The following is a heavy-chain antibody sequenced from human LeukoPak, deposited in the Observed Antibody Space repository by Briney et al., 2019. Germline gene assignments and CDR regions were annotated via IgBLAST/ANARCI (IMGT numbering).Heavy chain of an antibody. J-gene: IGHJ4*02. CDR1: AFTFNSYA. Sequence: GGSLRLSCAASAFTFNSYAMHWVRQAPGKGLEWVSTIRGSGGTTYYADSVKGRFTISRDNSKNTLYLQMNSLRAEDTAVYYCARDARDGYGGNPFDYWGQGTLVTVSS. CDR2: IRGSGGTT. D-gene: IGHD4-23*01. CDR3: ARDARDGYGGNPFDY. V-gene: IGHV3-23*01.